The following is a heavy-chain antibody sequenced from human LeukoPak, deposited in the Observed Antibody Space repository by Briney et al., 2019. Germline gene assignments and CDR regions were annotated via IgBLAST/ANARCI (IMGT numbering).Heavy chain of an antibody. CDR3: ARETGAKGIDY. J-gene: IGHJ4*02. D-gene: IGHD1-26*01. V-gene: IGHV1-46*01. CDR1: GYTFTSYY. Sequence: ASVKVSRKTSGYTFTSYYMHWVRQAPGQGLEWMGIINPSVGSTSYAQKFQGRVTMTRDTSTSTVYMELSSLRSEDTAVYFCARETGAKGIDYWGQGTLVTVSS. CDR2: INPSVGST.